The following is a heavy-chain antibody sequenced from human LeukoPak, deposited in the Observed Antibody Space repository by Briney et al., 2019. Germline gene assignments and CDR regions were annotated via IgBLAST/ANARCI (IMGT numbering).Heavy chain of an antibody. Sequence: SETLSLTCTVSGGSISSYYWSWIRQPPGKGLEWIGEINHSGSTNYNPSLKSRVTISVDASKNQFSLKLSSVTAADTAVYYCARSDVEMATTDAFDIWGQGTMVTVSS. CDR2: INHSGST. CDR3: ARSDVEMATTDAFDI. CDR1: GGSISSYY. V-gene: IGHV4-34*01. D-gene: IGHD5-24*01. J-gene: IGHJ3*02.